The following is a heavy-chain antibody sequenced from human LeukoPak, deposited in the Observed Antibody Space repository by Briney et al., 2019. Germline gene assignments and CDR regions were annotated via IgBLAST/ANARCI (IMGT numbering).Heavy chain of an antibody. CDR2: IYYSGST. V-gene: IGHV4-59*01. J-gene: IGHJ5*02. CDR1: GGSISNYY. Sequence: SETLSLTCTVSGGSISNYYWSWIRQLPTKGLECLGYIYYSGSTNYNPSLKSRVTISVDTSKNQFSLKLGSVTAADTAVYYCARIIIGSGRSEGTNWFDPWGQGTLVTVSS. D-gene: IGHD6-19*01. CDR3: ARIIIGSGRSEGTNWFDP.